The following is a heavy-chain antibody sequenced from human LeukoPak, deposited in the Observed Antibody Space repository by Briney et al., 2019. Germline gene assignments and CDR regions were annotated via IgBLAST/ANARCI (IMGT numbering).Heavy chain of an antibody. D-gene: IGHD2-15*01. CDR2: ISWNSGSI. Sequence: GGSLRLSCAASGFTFDDYAMHWVRQAPGKGLEWVSGISWNSGSIGYADSVKGRFTISRDNAKNSLYLQMTSLRTDDSAVYFCARVFPDDGSAFRPFDSWGQGTLVTVSS. V-gene: IGHV3-9*01. CDR1: GFTFDDYA. CDR3: ARVFPDDGSAFRPFDS. J-gene: IGHJ4*02.